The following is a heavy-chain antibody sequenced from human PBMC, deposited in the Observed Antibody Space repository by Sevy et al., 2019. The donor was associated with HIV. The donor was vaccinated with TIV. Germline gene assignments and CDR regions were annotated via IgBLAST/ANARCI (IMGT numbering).Heavy chain of an antibody. CDR2: ISSSSSYI. CDR1: GFTFSSYS. D-gene: IGHD6-19*01. V-gene: IGHV3-21*01. Sequence: GGSLRLSCAASGFTFSSYSMNWVRQAPGKGLEWVSSISSSSSYIYYADSVKGRFTISRDNAKNSLYLQMNSLRAEDKAVYYCARGSYSSGWYELFDYWGQGTLVTVSS. J-gene: IGHJ4*02. CDR3: ARGSYSSGWYELFDY.